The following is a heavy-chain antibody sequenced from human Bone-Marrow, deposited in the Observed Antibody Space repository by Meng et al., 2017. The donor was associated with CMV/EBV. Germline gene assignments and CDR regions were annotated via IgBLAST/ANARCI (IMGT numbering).Heavy chain of an antibody. CDR3: AGVMSYGAQGLYYGMDV. CDR1: GYTFTSYD. D-gene: IGHD4-17*01. Sequence: ASVKVSCKASGYTFTSYDINWVRQTTGQGLEWMGWMNPNSGNTGYAQKFQGRVTITRNTSISTAYMELSSLRSEETAVYYCAGVMSYGAQGLYYGMDVWGQGTTVTVSS. CDR2: MNPNSGNT. J-gene: IGHJ6*02. V-gene: IGHV1-8*03.